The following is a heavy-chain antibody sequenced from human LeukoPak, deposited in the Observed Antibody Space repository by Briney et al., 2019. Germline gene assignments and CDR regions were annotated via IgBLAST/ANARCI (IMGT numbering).Heavy chain of an antibody. Sequence: GGSLRLSCAASGFTVSSNYMSWVRQAPGKGLEWVSVIYSGGSTYYADSVKGRFTISRDNSKNTLYLQMNSLRAEDTAVYYCARRIAVATAFDIWGQGTMVTVSS. CDR3: ARRIAVATAFDI. CDR2: IYSGGST. D-gene: IGHD6-19*01. CDR1: GFTVSSNY. J-gene: IGHJ3*02. V-gene: IGHV3-53*01.